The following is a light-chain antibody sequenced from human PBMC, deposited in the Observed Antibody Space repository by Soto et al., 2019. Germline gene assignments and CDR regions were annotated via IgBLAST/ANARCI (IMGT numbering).Light chain of an antibody. J-gene: IGLJ1*01. Sequence: QSVLTQPASVSGFPGQSITISCTGTSSDVGGYNYVSWYQQHPGKAPKLMIYDVGNRPSGVSNRFSGSKSGNTASLTISGLQAEDEADYYCNSYTSSSTLYVFGTGTKVTVL. CDR3: NSYTSSSTLYV. V-gene: IGLV2-14*01. CDR1: SSDVGGYNY. CDR2: DVG.